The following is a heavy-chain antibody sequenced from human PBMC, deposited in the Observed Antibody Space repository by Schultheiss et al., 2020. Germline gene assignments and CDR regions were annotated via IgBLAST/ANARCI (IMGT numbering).Heavy chain of an antibody. V-gene: IGHV3-9*01. D-gene: IGHD6-19*01. Sequence: GGSLRLSCAASGFTFDDYAMHWVRQAPGKGLEWVSGISWNSGSIGYADSVKGRFTISRDNAKNSLYLQMNSLRAEDTAVYYCARFYSSGPTGAFDIWGQGTMGTVSS. CDR2: ISWNSGSI. CDR1: GFTFDDYA. CDR3: ARFYSSGPTGAFDI. J-gene: IGHJ3*02.